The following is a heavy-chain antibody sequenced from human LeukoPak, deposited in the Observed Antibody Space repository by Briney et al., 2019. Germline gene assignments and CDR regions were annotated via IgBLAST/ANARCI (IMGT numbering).Heavy chain of an antibody. J-gene: IGHJ6*03. CDR2: IYHSGST. CDR3: GLDSSGSHRSYYYYYMDV. D-gene: IGHD3-22*01. V-gene: IGHV4-38-2*02. Sequence: KSSETLSLTCTVSGYSISSGYYWGWIRQPPGKGLEWIGSIYHSGSTYYNPSLKSRVTISVDTSKNQFSLKLSSVTAADTAVYYCGLDSSGSHRSYYYYYMDVWGKGTTVTVSS. CDR1: GYSISSGYY.